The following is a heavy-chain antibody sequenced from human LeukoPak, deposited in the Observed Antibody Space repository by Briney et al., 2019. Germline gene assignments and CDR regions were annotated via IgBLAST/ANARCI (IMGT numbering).Heavy chain of an antibody. Sequence: VKVSFKFSGYTFTDYYMHWVQQAPAKGLEWMGLVDPEDGETINAEKFQGRVTLTSETSTDTAYMELSSLRSEDTAVYYCATTPRYCSSTSCPGGYCGQGTLVTVSS. CDR2: VDPEDGET. CDR1: GYTFTDYY. V-gene: IGHV1-69-2*01. D-gene: IGHD2-2*01. CDR3: ATTPRYCSSTSCPGGY. J-gene: IGHJ4*02.